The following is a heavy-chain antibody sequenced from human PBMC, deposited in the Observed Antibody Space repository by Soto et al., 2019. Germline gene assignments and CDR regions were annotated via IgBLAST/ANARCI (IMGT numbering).Heavy chain of an antibody. CDR1: GFTFSSYA. Sequence: EVQVLESGGGLVQPGGSLRLSCAASGFTFSSYAMSWVRQAPGKGLEWVSAISGSGGSTYHADSVKGRFTISRDNSKNTLHLQMNSLRAEDTAVYYCALTICRGVSSMDVWGQGTTVTVSS. D-gene: IGHD3-10*01. V-gene: IGHV3-23*01. CDR3: ALTICRGVSSMDV. CDR2: ISGSGGST. J-gene: IGHJ6*02.